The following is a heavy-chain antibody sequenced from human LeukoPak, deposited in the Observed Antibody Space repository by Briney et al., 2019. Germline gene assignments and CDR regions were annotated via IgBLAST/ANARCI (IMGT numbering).Heavy chain of an antibody. Sequence: PSETLSLTCTVSGGSISSSSYYWGWIRQPPGKGLEWIGSIYYSGSTYYNPSLKSRVTISVDTSKNQFSLKLSSVTAADTAVYYCARLVLLWFGELLYYFDHWGQGTLVTVSS. CDR3: ARLVLLWFGELLYYFDH. D-gene: IGHD3-10*01. J-gene: IGHJ4*02. V-gene: IGHV4-39*01. CDR1: GGSISSSSYY. CDR2: IYYSGST.